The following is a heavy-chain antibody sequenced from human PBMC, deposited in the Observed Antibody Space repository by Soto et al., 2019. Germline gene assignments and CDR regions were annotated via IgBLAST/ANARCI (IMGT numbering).Heavy chain of an antibody. V-gene: IGHV4-61*01. CDR3: ASTYRGGDCNAFDI. CDR2: IYYSGST. CDR1: GGSVSSGSYY. J-gene: IGHJ3*02. D-gene: IGHD2-21*02. Sequence: PSETLSLTCTVSGGSVSSGSYYWSWIRQPPGKGLEWIGYIYYSGSTNYNPSLKSRVTISVDTSKNQFSLKLSSVTAADTAVYYCASTYRGGDCNAFDIWGQGTMVTVSS.